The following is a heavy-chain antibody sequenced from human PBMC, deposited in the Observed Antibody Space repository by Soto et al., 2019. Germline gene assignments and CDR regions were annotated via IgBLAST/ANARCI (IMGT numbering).Heavy chain of an antibody. Sequence: WRRQEPGQGLEWMGWISAYNGNTNYAQKLQGRVTMTTDTSTSTAYMELRSLRSDDTAVYYCARDGGYSGSYWGQGTLVTVSS. J-gene: IGHJ4*02. CDR3: ARDGGYSGSY. D-gene: IGHD1-26*01. V-gene: IGHV1-18*01. CDR2: ISAYNGNT.